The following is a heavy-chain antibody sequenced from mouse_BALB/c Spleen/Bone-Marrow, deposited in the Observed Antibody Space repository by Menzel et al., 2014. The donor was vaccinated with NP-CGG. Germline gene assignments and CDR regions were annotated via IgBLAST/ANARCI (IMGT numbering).Heavy chain of an antibody. Sequence: VQLQQSGAELAKPGASVKMSCKASGYTFTNYWMHWVKQRPGQGLEWIGYINPSTGYTEYNQKFKDKSTLTADKSSSTAYMQLSSLTSEDSAVYYCARIYYYGRDYWGQGTTRTVSS. D-gene: IGHD1-1*01. V-gene: IGHV1-7*01. CDR1: GYTFTNYW. CDR3: ARIYYYGRDY. J-gene: IGHJ2*01. CDR2: INPSTGYT.